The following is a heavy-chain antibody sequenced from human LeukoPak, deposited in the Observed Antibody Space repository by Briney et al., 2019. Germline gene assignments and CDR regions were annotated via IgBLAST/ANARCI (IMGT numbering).Heavy chain of an antibody. V-gene: IGHV3-49*03. CDR3: SGGYCSSTSCYTDFDF. Sequence: GGSLRLSCTASGVTFGDYAMSWFRQAPGKGLEWVGFTRSKAYAGTTEYAASVKGRFTISRDDSKSIAYQQMNSPKTEDTAVYYCSGGYCSSTSCYTDFDFWGQGTLVTVSS. D-gene: IGHD2-2*02. CDR1: GVTFGDYA. CDR2: TRSKAYAGTT. J-gene: IGHJ4*02.